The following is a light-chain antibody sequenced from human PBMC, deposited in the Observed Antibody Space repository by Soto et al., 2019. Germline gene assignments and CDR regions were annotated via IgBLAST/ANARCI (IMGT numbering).Light chain of an antibody. CDR3: QQTSSFPLS. V-gene: IGKV1-39*01. CDR2: IAS. CDR1: QTVNNNY. Sequence: IQMSQSPSSLSASVGDRVSITCRASQTVNNNYVNWYQQKPGEAPKLLIYIASGLQSGVPSRFNGSGSGIDFTLHINSLQPDDVATYFCQQTSSFPLSFGGGTKVEIK. J-gene: IGKJ4*01.